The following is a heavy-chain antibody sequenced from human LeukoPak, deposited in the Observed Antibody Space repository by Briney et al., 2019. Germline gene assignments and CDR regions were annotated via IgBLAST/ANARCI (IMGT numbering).Heavy chain of an antibody. CDR3: ARVPRCSSTSCYDMGVDFDY. D-gene: IGHD2-2*01. V-gene: IGHV1-2*02. J-gene: IGHJ4*02. CDR1: GYTFTGYY. Sequence: ASVKVSCKASGYTFTGYYMHWVRQAPGQGLEWMGWINPNSGGTNYAQKFQGRVTMTRDMSISTAYMELSRLRSDDTAVYYCARVPRCSSTSCYDMGVDFDYWGQGTLVTVSS. CDR2: INPNSGGT.